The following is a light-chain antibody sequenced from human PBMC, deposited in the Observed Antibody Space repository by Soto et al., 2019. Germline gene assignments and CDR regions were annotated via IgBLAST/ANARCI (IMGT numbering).Light chain of an antibody. CDR3: HQYENLPP. Sequence: DIQMTQSPSSLSASVGDRVTISCQASQNINNYLNGYQQKPGRAPKLLIYDASNLEAGVPSRFRGSGSGTDFTFTISRLQPEDIATYYCHQYENLPPFAEGTRPEVK. J-gene: IGKJ5*01. V-gene: IGKV1-33*01. CDR1: QNINNY. CDR2: DAS.